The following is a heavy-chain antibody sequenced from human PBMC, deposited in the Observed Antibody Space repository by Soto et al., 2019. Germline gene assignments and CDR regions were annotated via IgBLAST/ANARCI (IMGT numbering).Heavy chain of an antibody. CDR1: GGSFSTYV. CDR3: VREMSSSGYAAFEL. J-gene: IGHJ3*01. D-gene: IGHD6-13*01. Sequence: QVQLIQSGAEVKKPGSSVRVSCKASGGSFSTYVITWVRQAPGQGLEWMGGIIPIFGAPNYAQKFQGRVTITADKSTDTAYMDLISLRSEDTAVYYCVREMSSSGYAAFELWGPGTMVTVSS. V-gene: IGHV1-69*06. CDR2: IIPIFGAP.